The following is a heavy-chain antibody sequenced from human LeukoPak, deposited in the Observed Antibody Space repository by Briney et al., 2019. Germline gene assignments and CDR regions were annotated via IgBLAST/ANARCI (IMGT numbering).Heavy chain of an antibody. Sequence: GGSLRLSCAASGFIFSTYNMNWVRQAPGKGLEWVSYISLSSTAIYYADSVKGRFTISRDNAKNSLYLQMNSLRAEDTAVYYCARGVVVLMVYAIPPYYYYYMDVWGKGTTVTVSS. CDR3: ARGVVVLMVYAIPPYYYYYMDV. D-gene: IGHD2-8*01. CDR1: GFIFSTYN. CDR2: ISLSSTAI. J-gene: IGHJ6*03. V-gene: IGHV3-48*04.